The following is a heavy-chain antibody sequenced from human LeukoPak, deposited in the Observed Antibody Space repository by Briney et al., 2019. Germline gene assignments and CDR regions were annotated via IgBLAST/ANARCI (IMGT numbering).Heavy chain of an antibody. Sequence: PGGSLRLSCAASGFTFSTYAMNWVRQAPGKGLEWVSSISSSSSYIYYADSVKGRFTISRDNAKNSLYLQMNSLRAEDTAVYYCARDEQVSGTGERALGGYFDYWGQGTLVTVSS. CDR2: ISSSSSYI. D-gene: IGHD1-26*01. J-gene: IGHJ4*02. CDR3: ARDEQVSGTGERALGGYFDY. V-gene: IGHV3-21*01. CDR1: GFTFSTYA.